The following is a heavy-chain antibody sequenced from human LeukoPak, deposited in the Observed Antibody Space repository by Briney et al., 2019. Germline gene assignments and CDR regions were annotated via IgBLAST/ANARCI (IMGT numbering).Heavy chain of an antibody. V-gene: IGHV1-46*01. CDR2: INPSGGST. CDR3: ASGGPYYYDSSGYYYY. J-gene: IGHJ4*02. CDR1: GYTFTSYY. D-gene: IGHD3-22*01. Sequence: ASVKVSCKASGYTFTSYYMHWVRQAPGQGLEWMGIINPSGGSTSYAQKFQGRVTMTRDMSTSTVYMELSSLRSEDTAVYYCASGGPYYYDSSGYYYYWGQGTLVTVSS.